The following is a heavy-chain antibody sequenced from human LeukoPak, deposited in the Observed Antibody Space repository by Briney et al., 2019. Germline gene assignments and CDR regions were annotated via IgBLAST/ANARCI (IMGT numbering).Heavy chain of an antibody. Sequence: ASVKVSCKASGYTFTGYYMHWVRQAPGQGLEWMGWINPNSGGTNYAQKFQGWVTMTRDTSNSTAYMELSRLRSDDTAVYYCARADDYGDYGDFQHWGQGTLVTVSS. CDR2: INPNSGGT. J-gene: IGHJ1*01. CDR1: GYTFTGYY. CDR3: ARADDYGDYGDFQH. D-gene: IGHD4-17*01. V-gene: IGHV1-2*04.